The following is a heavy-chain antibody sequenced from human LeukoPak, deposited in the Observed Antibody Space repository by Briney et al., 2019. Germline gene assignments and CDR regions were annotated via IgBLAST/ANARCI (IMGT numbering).Heavy chain of an antibody. CDR1: GYTFTSYY. V-gene: IGHV1-46*01. CDR3: ARRLGHCSSTSCYGIDY. D-gene: IGHD2-2*01. Sequence: ASVKVSCKASGYTFTSYYIHWVRQAPGQGLEWMGIINPSGGTTSYAQKFQGRVAMTRDTSTSTVYMELSSLRSEDTALYYCARRLGHCSSTSCYGIDYWGQGTLVTVSS. CDR2: INPSGGTT. J-gene: IGHJ4*02.